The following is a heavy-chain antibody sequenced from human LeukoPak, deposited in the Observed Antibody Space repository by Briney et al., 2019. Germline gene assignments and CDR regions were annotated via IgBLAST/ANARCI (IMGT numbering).Heavy chain of an antibody. CDR2: INPNSGGS. V-gene: IGHV1-2*02. Sequence: ASVTDSCKATGNTFTGYYMHWVRQATGQGLEWMGWINPNSGGSNYAQKFQVRVTMARDTSISTAYMELSRLRSDDTAVYYCARDLGYIAVAGVDYWGQGTLVTVSS. CDR3: ARDLGYIAVAGVDY. J-gene: IGHJ4*02. D-gene: IGHD6-19*01. CDR1: GNTFTGYY.